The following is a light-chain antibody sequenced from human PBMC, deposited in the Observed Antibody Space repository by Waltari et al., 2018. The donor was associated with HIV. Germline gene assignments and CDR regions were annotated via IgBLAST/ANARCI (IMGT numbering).Light chain of an antibody. J-gene: IGLJ2*01. CDR1: KLGDKY. V-gene: IGLV3-1*01. CDR3: QAWDSSTVV. CDR2: QDS. Sequence: SYELTQPPSVSVSPGQTASITSSGDKLGDKYACWYQQKPGQSPVLVIYQDSKRPSGIPERISGSNSGNTATLTISGTQTLDEADYYCQAWDSSTVVFGGGTKLTVL.